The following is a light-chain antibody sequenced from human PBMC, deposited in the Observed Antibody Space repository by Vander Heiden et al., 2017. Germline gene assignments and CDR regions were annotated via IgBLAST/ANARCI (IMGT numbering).Light chain of an antibody. V-gene: IGKV1-39*01. CDR1: QSISSY. CDR2: AAS. Sequence: DIQMTQSPSSLSASVGDRVTIPCRASQSISSYLNWYQQKPGKAPKLLIYAASSLQSGVPSRFSGSGSGTDFTLTISSLQPEDFATYYCQQSDSTPTTFGQGTKVEIK. CDR3: QQSDSTPTT. J-gene: IGKJ1*01.